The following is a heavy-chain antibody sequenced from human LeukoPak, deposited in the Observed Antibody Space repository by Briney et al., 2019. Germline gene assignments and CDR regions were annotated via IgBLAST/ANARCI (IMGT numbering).Heavy chain of an antibody. CDR3: ARDCSSSAFDI. D-gene: IGHD2-15*01. V-gene: IGHV3-21*01. CDR1: GFTFSNYS. J-gene: IGHJ3*02. Sequence: GGSLRLSCAASGFTFSNYSMNWVRQAPGKGLEWVSSISSSGSYIYYADSVKGRFTISRDNAKNSAYLQMNSLRAEDTAVYYCARDCSSSAFDIWGQGTMVTVSS. CDR2: ISSSGSYI.